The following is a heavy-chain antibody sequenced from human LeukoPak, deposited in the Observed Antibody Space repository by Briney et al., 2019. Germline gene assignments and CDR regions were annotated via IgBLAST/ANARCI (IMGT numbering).Heavy chain of an antibody. CDR1: GYSISSGSY. CDR3: ARISYGSGNYWIDY. V-gene: IGHV4-38-2*02. CDR2: IYRSGST. Sequence: ASETLSLTCTVSGYSISSGSYWGWIRQPPGKGLEWIGNIYRSGSTYYTPSLKSRVTISVDTSKNQFSLKLGSVTAADTAVYFCARISYGSGNYWIDYWGQGTLVTVSS. J-gene: IGHJ4*02. D-gene: IGHD3-10*01.